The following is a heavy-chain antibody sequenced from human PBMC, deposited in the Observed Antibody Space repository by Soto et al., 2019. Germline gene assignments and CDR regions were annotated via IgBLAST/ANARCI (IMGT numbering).Heavy chain of an antibody. V-gene: IGHV4-59*01. CDR2: IFSSGST. J-gene: IGHJ4*02. CDR1: GDSISSFY. Sequence: QVQLQESGPGLVKPSETLSLTCTVSGDSISSFYWTWIRQPPGKGLEWVGYIFSSGSTNYNPSLKSRVTFSVDPSANQFSLKLTSVTAADTAVYYCARVGYCSSTPCWPIGYFEYWGQGTLVTVSS. CDR3: ARVGYCSSTPCWPIGYFEY. D-gene: IGHD2-2*01.